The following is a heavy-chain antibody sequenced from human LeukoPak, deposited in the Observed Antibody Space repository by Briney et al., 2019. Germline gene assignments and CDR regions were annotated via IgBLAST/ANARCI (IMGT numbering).Heavy chain of an antibody. CDR3: ARGRPHGNDY. D-gene: IGHD4-23*01. V-gene: IGHV3-74*01. CDR2: IASDGSST. CDR1: GFTLSNHW. J-gene: IGHJ4*02. Sequence: GGSLRLSCAASGFTLSNHWMHWVRQAPGKGLVWVSRIASDGSSTTYADSVKGRFSISRDNAKNTLYLQMNSLRVEDTAVYYCARGRPHGNDYWGQGTLVTVSS.